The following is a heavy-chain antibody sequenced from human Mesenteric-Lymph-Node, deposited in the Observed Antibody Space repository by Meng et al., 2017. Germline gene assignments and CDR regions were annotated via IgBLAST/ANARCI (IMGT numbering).Heavy chain of an antibody. J-gene: IGHJ3*02. CDR3: ARIMKYYYDSSGYFAFDI. V-gene: IGHV3-21*01. Sequence: GGSLRLSCAASGFTLSGYSMNWVRQAPGKGLEWVSSISGSSTYINYADSVKSRFTISRDNAKKSLYLEMNSLRAEDTAVYYCARIMKYYYDSSGYFAFDIWGQGTMGTVSS. CDR1: GFTLSGYS. CDR2: ISGSSTYI. D-gene: IGHD3-22*01.